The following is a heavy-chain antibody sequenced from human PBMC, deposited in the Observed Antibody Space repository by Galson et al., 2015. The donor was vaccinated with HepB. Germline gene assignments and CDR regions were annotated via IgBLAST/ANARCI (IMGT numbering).Heavy chain of an antibody. V-gene: IGHV3-23*01. CDR1: GFTFNHFD. CDR2: VSATGGRT. CDR3: ARAGFGVAE. Sequence: SLRLSCAASGFTFNHFDMNWVRQSPGKGLEWVSVVSATGGRTYYADSVKGRFTISRDNSKNTLYVQMDSLRADDTAIYYCARAGFGVAEWGQGTLVTVSS. J-gene: IGHJ4*02. D-gene: IGHD3-3*01.